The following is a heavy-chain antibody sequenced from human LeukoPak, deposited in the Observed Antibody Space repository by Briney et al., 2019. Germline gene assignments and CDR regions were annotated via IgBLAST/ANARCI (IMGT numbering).Heavy chain of an antibody. D-gene: IGHD6-13*01. Sequence: SETLSLTCAVYGGSFSGYYWSWLRQPPGKGLEWIGEINHSGSTNYNPSLKSRVTISVDTSKNQFSLKLSSVTAADTAVYYCARAGYSSSWATLDYWGQGTLVTVSS. J-gene: IGHJ4*02. CDR2: INHSGST. CDR3: ARAGYSSSWATLDY. V-gene: IGHV4-34*01. CDR1: GGSFSGYY.